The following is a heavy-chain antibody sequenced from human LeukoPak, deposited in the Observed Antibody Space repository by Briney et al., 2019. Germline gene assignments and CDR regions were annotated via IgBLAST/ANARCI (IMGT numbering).Heavy chain of an antibody. CDR2: INPNSGGT. V-gene: IGHV1-2*02. CDR1: GYSFINYY. CDR3: ARDLEDLWFGEYHDAFDI. D-gene: IGHD3-10*01. J-gene: IGHJ3*02. Sequence: ASVKVSCKASGYSFINYYIHWVRQAPGQGLEWMGWINPNSGGTNYAQKFQGRVTMTRDPSISTAYMELSRLRSDDTAVYYCARDLEDLWFGEYHDAFDIWGQGTMVTVSS.